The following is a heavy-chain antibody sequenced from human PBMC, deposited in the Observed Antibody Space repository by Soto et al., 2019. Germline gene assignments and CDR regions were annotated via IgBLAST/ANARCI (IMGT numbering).Heavy chain of an antibody. D-gene: IGHD5-12*01. CDR2: INHSGST. V-gene: IGHV4-34*01. CDR3: ARSIVATIIFWFDP. CDR1: GGSFSGYY. J-gene: IGHJ5*02. Sequence: SETLSLTCAVYGGSFSGYYWSWIRQPPGKGLEWIGEINHSGSTNYNPSLKSRVTVSVDTSKNQFSLKLSSVTAADTAVYYCARSIVATIIFWFDPWGQGTLVTVSS.